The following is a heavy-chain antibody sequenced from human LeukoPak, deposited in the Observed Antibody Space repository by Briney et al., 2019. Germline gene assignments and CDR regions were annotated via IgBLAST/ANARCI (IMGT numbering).Heavy chain of an antibody. CDR3: AREGGGPSGPLDY. CDR1: GFSISSGY. D-gene: IGHD3-3*01. J-gene: IGHJ4*02. V-gene: IGHV3-66*02. CDR2: LYSDDSA. Sequence: GSLRLSCVASGFSISSGYMTWARQAPGKALEWVSLLYSDDSAYYPDSVKGRFTISRDNSKSTLHLQMDTLRTEDTAMYYCAREGGGPSGPLDYWGQGTLVTVSS.